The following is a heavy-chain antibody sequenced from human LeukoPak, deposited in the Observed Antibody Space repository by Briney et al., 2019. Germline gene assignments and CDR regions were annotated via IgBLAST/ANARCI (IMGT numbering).Heavy chain of an antibody. CDR3: AKDETSGSYFRLDY. CDR1: GFTFSSYS. CDR2: ISSSSSYI. V-gene: IGHV3-21*01. Sequence: GGSLRLSCAASGFTFSSYSMNWVRQAPGKGLEWVSSISSSSSYIYYADSVKGRFTISRDNSKNTLYLQMNSLRAEDTAVYYCAKDETSGSYFRLDYWGQGTLVTVSS. J-gene: IGHJ4*02. D-gene: IGHD1-26*01.